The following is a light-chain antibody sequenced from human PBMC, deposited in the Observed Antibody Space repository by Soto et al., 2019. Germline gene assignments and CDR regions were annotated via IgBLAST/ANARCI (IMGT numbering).Light chain of an antibody. CDR2: DAS. V-gene: IGKV3-15*01. CDR1: QDISSN. Sequence: EIVMTQSPATLSVTLGERATLSCRASQDISSNLAWYQQKPGQAPRLLIYDASTRATGIPARFSGSGSETEFTLTISSLQSEDFATYYCQKCNSAPFTFGPGTKVDIK. J-gene: IGKJ3*01. CDR3: QKCNSAPFT.